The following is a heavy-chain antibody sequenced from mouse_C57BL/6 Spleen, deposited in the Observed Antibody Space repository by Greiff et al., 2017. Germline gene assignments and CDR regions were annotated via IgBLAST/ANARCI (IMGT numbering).Heavy chain of an antibody. CDR1: GYTFTAYW. Sequence: VQLQESGAELMKPGASVKLSCKATGYTFTAYWIEWVKQRPGHGLEWIGEILPGSGGTNYNEKFKGQATFTADTSSNPVYLQLSSPTAADAAICSGARNFYNTMDYWGQGTSGTVSS. CDR3: ARNFYNTMDY. CDR2: ILPGSGGT. V-gene: IGHV1-9*01. D-gene: IGHD1-3*01. J-gene: IGHJ4*01.